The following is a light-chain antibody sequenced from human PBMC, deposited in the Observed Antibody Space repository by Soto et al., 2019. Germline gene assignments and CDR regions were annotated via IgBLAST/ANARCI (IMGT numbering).Light chain of an antibody. CDR1: SSDVGSYNL. CDR2: EGS. J-gene: IGLJ2*01. Sequence: QSVLTQPASVSGSPGQSITISCTGTSSDVGSYNLVSWYQQHPGKAPKLMIYEGSKRPSGVSNRFSGSKSGNTASLTISGLQAEDEADYYCCSYAGSSTFGTHVVFGGGTQLTVL. V-gene: IGLV2-23*03. CDR3: CSYAGSSTFGTHVV.